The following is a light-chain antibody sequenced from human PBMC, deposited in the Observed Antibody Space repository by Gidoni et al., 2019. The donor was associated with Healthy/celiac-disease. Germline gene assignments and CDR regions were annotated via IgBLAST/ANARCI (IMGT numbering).Light chain of an antibody. Sequence: IVLTQSPGTLSLSPGERATLSCRASQSVSSSYLAWYQQKPGQAPRLLIYGASSRATGIPDRLSGSGSGTDFTLTISRLEPEDFAVYYCQQYGSSRSLTFGGGTKVEIK. V-gene: IGKV3-20*01. J-gene: IGKJ4*01. CDR3: QQYGSSRSLT. CDR1: QSVSSSY. CDR2: GAS.